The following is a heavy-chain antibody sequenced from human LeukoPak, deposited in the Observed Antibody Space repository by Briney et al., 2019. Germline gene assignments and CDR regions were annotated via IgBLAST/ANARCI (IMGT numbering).Heavy chain of an antibody. D-gene: IGHD1-26*01. CDR1: GFTFSNYG. V-gene: IGHV3-30*18. J-gene: IGHJ4*02. CDR2: ISYDGSNK. Sequence: GGSLRLSCAASGFTFSNYGMHWVRQAPGKGLEWVAVISYDGSNKYYADSVKGRFTISRDNSKNTLYLQMNSLRAEDTAVYYCAKDPGPGVGYWGQGTLVTVSS. CDR3: AKDPGPGVGY.